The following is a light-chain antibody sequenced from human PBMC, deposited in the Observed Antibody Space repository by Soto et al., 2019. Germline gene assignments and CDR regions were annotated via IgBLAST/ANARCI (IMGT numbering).Light chain of an antibody. CDR3: QQSNNWPWT. J-gene: IGKJ1*01. V-gene: IGKV3-15*01. Sequence: VFTLSPCTLSLSTGERATLSCRASQSVSNNLAWYQQQPGQAPMLLIFGASTRATGVPARFSGSGSGTDFTLTINSLQSEDFAVYYRQQSNNWPWTFGQVSKVDIK. CDR1: QSVSNN. CDR2: GAS.